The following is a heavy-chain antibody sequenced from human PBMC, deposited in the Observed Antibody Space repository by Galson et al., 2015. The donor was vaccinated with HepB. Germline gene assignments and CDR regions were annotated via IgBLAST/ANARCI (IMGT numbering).Heavy chain of an antibody. D-gene: IGHD6-13*01. CDR3: AREGPAGAAGSTDFDY. CDR1: GFTFSSYA. V-gene: IGHV3-30*04. CDR2: ISYDGSNK. Sequence: SLRLSCAASGFTFSSYAMHWVRQAPGKGLEWVAVISYDGSNKYYADSVKGRFTISRDNSKNTLYLQMNSLRAEDTAVYYCAREGPAGAAGSTDFDYWGQGTLVTVSS. J-gene: IGHJ4*02.